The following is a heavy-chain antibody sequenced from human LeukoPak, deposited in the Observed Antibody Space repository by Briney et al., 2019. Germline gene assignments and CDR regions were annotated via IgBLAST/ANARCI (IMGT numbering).Heavy chain of an antibody. CDR1: GFTFSSYG. D-gene: IGHD1-26*01. CDR3: AKPLYSGSYYKVASFDY. V-gene: IGHV3-30*18. J-gene: IGHJ4*02. CDR2: ISYDGSNK. Sequence: PGRSLRLSCAASGFTFSSYGMHWVRQAPGKGLEWVAVISYDGSNKYYADSVKGRFTISRDNSKNTLYPQMNSLRAEDTAVYYCAKPLYSGSYYKVASFDYWGQGTLVTVSS.